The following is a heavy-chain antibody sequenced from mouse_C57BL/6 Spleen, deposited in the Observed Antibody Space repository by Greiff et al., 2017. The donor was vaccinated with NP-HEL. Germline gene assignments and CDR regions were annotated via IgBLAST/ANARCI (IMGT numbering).Heavy chain of an antibody. V-gene: IGHV1-81*01. CDR1: GYTFTSYG. D-gene: IGHD1-1*01. J-gene: IGHJ1*03. CDR3: ANYYGSSYEDWYFDV. Sequence: VQLQESGAELARPGASVKLSCKASGYTFTSYGISWVKQRTGQGLEWIGEIYPRSGNTYYNEKFKGKATLTADKSSSTAYMELRSLTSEDSAVYFCANYYGSSYEDWYFDVWGTGTTVTVSS. CDR2: IYPRSGNT.